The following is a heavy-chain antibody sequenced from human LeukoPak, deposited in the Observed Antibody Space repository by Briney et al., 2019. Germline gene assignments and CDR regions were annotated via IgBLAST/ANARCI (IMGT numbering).Heavy chain of an antibody. J-gene: IGHJ4*02. Sequence: PSETLSLTCTVSGGSISSSSYYWGWIRQPPGKGLEWIGSIYYSGSTYYNPSLKSRVTISVDTSKNQFSLKLSSVTAADTAVYYCARVMGLGYCSGGSCYYFDYWGQGTLVTVSS. CDR3: ARVMGLGYCSGGSCYYFDY. V-gene: IGHV4-39*01. CDR2: IYYSGST. CDR1: GGSISSSSYY. D-gene: IGHD2-15*01.